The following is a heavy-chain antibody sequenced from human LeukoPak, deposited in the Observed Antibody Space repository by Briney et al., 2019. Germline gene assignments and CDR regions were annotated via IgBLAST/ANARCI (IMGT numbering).Heavy chain of an antibody. CDR1: GFTFSSYG. J-gene: IGHJ4*02. CDR2: ISYDGSNK. V-gene: IGHV3-30*18. Sequence: GRSPRLSCAASGFTFSSYGMHWVRQAPGKGLEWVAVISYDGSNKYYADSVKGRFTISRDNSKNTLYLQMNSLRAEDTAVYYCAKDRIAAAGGYSDYWGQGTLVTVSS. D-gene: IGHD6-13*01. CDR3: AKDRIAAAGGYSDY.